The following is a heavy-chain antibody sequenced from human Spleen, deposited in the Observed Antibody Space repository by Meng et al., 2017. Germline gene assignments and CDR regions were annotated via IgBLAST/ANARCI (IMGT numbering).Heavy chain of an antibody. Sequence: QLELTDSGPGLVRPSETLSLTCTVSGDSVKSDSSYWTWIRRPPGKGLEWIGHFYYSGSTNYNPSLRDRVSISVDTSKNQFSLKLSPILAADTAVYYCARERRIATRPLDYWGQGTLVTVS. CDR1: GDSVKSDSSY. CDR2: FYYSGST. D-gene: IGHD6-6*01. J-gene: IGHJ4*02. CDR3: ARERRIATRPLDY. V-gene: IGHV4-61*01.